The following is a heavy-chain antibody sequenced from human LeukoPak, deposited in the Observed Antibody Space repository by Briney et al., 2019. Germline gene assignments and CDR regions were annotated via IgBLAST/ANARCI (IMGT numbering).Heavy chain of an antibody. CDR1: GFTFSSYS. CDR3: ARDHDYYDSSGNFDY. CDR2: ISSSSSYI. J-gene: IGHJ4*02. D-gene: IGHD3-22*01. V-gene: IGHV3-21*01. Sequence: GGSLRLSCAASGFTFSSYSMNWVRRAPGKGLEWVSSISSSSSYIYYADSVKGRFTISRDNAKNSLYLQMNSLRAEDTAVYYCARDHDYYDSSGNFDYWGQGTLVTVSS.